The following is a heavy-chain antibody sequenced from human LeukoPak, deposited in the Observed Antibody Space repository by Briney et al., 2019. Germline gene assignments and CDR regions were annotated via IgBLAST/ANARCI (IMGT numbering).Heavy chain of an antibody. V-gene: IGHV4-59*01. J-gene: IGHJ4*02. D-gene: IGHD3-22*01. Sequence: SETLSLTCTVSGGSISSYYWSWIRQPPGKGLEWIGYIYYSGSTNYNPSLKSRVTISVDTSKNQFSLKLSSVTAADTAVYYCASNPPRDSSGYYYRYYFDYWGQGTLVTVSS. CDR1: GGSISSYY. CDR2: IYYSGST. CDR3: ASNPPRDSSGYYYRYYFDY.